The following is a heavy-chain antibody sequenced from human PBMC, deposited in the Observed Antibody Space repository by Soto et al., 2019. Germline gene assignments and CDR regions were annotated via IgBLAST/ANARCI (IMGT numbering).Heavy chain of an antibody. D-gene: IGHD2-15*01. CDR3: ARDKVYCSGGSCYGIWDWFDP. V-gene: IGHV1-69*12. CDR2: IIPIFGTA. J-gene: IGHJ5*02. Sequence: QVQLVQSGAEVKKPGSSVKVSCKASGGTFSSYAISWVRQAPGQGLEWMGGIIPIFGTANYAQKFQGRVTITADESTSTDYMELSSLRSEDTAVYYCARDKVYCSGGSCYGIWDWFDPWGQGTLVTVSS. CDR1: GGTFSSYA.